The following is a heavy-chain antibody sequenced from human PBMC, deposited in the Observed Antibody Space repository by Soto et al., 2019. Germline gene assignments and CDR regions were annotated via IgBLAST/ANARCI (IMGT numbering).Heavy chain of an antibody. D-gene: IGHD2-2*01. J-gene: IGHJ4*02. Sequence: GGSLRLSCAASGFTFSSYAMSWVRQAPGKGLEWVSAISGSGGSTYYADSVKGRFTISRDNSKNTLYLQMNSLRAEDTAVYYCAKDFVVVPAVMGPFDYWGQGTLVTVSS. V-gene: IGHV3-23*01. CDR3: AKDFVVVPAVMGPFDY. CDR1: GFTFSSYA. CDR2: ISGSGGST.